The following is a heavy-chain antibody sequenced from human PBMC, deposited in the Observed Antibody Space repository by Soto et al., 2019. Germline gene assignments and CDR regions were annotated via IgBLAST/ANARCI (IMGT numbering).Heavy chain of an antibody. CDR1: GDSIGGVGY. CDR3: ARSGVTGIVIPSHWFDP. V-gene: IGHV4-31*03. CDR2: ISSSGST. Sequence: SETLSLTRTVSGDSIGGVGYWSWIRQFPGRGLEWIGCISSSGSTYYNPALNNRISLSLDTSQNQFSLKLLSVTAADTAIYYCARSGVTGIVIPSHWFDPWGQGTLVTVSS. D-gene: IGHD2-21*02. J-gene: IGHJ5*02.